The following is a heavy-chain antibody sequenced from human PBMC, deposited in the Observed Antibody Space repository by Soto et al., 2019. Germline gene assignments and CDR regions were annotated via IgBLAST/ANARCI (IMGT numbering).Heavy chain of an antibody. J-gene: IGHJ5*02. Sequence: ETLSLTCTVSGGCISSSSYYWGWIRQPPGKGLEWIGSIYYSGSTYYNPSLKSRVTISVDTSKNQFSLKLSSVTAADTAVYYCARLRRYENWFDPWGQG. D-gene: IGHD1-1*01. CDR1: GGCISSSSYY. V-gene: IGHV4-39*01. CDR3: ARLRRYENWFDP. CDR2: IYYSGST.